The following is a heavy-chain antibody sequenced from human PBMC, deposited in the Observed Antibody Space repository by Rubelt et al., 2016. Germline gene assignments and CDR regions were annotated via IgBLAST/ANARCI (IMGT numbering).Heavy chain of an antibody. D-gene: IGHD3-3*01. CDR1: GGSISSYY. CDR3: ARFGVSPDYPVDF. CDR2: IYYSGST. J-gene: IGHJ4*02. V-gene: IGHV4-59*04. Sequence: QVQLQESGPGLVKPSETLSLTCTVSGGSISSYYWSWIRQPPGKGLEWIGTIYYSGSTYYNPSLKSRVTISVDTSKIQFSLKLSSGTATDTAVYYCARFGVSPDYPVDFWGQGTLVSVSS.